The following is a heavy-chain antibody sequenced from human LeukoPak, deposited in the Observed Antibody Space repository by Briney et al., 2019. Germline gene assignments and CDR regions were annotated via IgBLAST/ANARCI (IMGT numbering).Heavy chain of an antibody. D-gene: IGHD3-10*01. CDR3: ARDLDASGIGTFDY. CDR1: GGSISSGDYY. V-gene: IGHV4-30-4*01. Sequence: SQTLSLTCTVSGGSISSGDYYWSWIRQPPGKGLEWIGYIYYSGSTYYNPSLKSQVTISVDTSKNQFSLKLSSVTAADTAVYYCARDLDASGIGTFDYWGQGTLVTVSP. J-gene: IGHJ4*02. CDR2: IYYSGST.